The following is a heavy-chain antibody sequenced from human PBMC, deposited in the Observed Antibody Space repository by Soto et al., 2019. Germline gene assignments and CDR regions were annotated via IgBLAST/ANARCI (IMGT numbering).Heavy chain of an antibody. V-gene: IGHV1-46*01. CDR1: GYTFTSYG. CDR2: INPSGGST. CDR3: ARGPERYFDY. J-gene: IGHJ4*02. Sequence: GASVKVSCKASGYTFTSYGISWVRQAPGQGLEWMGIINPSGGSTSYAQKFQGRVTMTRDTSTSTVYMELSSLRSEDTAVYYCARGPERYFDYWGQRTPVTVSS. D-gene: IGHD1-26*01.